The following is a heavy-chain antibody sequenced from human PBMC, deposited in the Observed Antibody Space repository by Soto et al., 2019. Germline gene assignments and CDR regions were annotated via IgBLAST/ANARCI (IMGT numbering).Heavy chain of an antibody. Sequence: SETLSLTCTVSGGSIRSGGSYWTWIRQHPGKGLEWIGYMYYTGSVYYNPSLEGRGTISMDTSKNQFSLNLSSVTAADTAVYYCAKDLYCATTYCSRSYDYWGQGTLVTVSS. V-gene: IGHV4-31*03. CDR3: AKDLYCATTYCSRSYDY. J-gene: IGHJ4*02. D-gene: IGHD2-21*01. CDR1: GGSIRSGGSY. CDR2: MYYTGSV.